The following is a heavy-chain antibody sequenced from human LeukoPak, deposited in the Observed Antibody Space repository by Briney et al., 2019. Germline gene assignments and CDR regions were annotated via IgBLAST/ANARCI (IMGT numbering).Heavy chain of an antibody. Sequence: ASVKVSCKASGGTFSSYAISWVRQAPGQGLEWMGRIIPILGIANYAQKFQGRVTITADKSTSTAYMELSSLRSDDTAVYYCARDRTIFGVVIMSYWGQGTLVTVSS. CDR2: IIPILGIA. CDR1: GGTFSSYA. V-gene: IGHV1-69*04. J-gene: IGHJ4*02. CDR3: ARDRTIFGVVIMSY. D-gene: IGHD3-3*01.